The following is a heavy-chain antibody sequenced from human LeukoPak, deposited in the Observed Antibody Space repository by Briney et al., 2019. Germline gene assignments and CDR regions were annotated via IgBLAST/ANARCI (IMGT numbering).Heavy chain of an antibody. J-gene: IGHJ5*02. CDR2: ISGSGGST. CDR3: AKAQAIQPGGPWFDP. Sequence: PGGSLRLSCAASGFTFSSYAMSWVRQAPGKGLEWVSAISGSGGSTYYADSVKGRFTISRDNSKNTLYLQMNSLRAEDTAVYYCAKAQAIQPGGPWFDPWGQGTLVTVSS. V-gene: IGHV3-23*01. D-gene: IGHD5-18*01. CDR1: GFTFSSYA.